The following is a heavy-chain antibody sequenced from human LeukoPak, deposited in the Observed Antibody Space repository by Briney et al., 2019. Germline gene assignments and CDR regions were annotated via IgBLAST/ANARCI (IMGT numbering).Heavy chain of an antibody. Sequence: GGSLRLSCAGSGFTFSSHAMTWVRQAPGKGLEWVSTISGSGNYTYHADSVKGRFTNSRDNSKNTLFLQMNSLRAEDTAVYYCAKALEVVPAAYDYWGQGTLVTVSS. CDR1: GFTFSSHA. CDR2: ISGSGNYT. CDR3: AKALEVVPAAYDY. V-gene: IGHV3-23*01. D-gene: IGHD2-2*01. J-gene: IGHJ4*02.